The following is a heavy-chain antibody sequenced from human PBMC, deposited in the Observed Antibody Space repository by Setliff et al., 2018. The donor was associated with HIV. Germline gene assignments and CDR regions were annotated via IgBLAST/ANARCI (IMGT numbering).Heavy chain of an antibody. D-gene: IGHD2-2*01. V-gene: IGHV1-46*01. CDR2: IDPNGGAT. CDR1: GYSFTSYF. J-gene: IGHJ3*02. CDR3: ARAGGGATDQAFDI. Sequence: ASVKVSCKAFGYSFTSYFLHWVRQAPGQGLEWLGIIDPNGGATNNAQKLQGRLTVTTDTSTSTLYMELSNLRSDDTAVYYCARAGGGATDQAFDIWGQGTMVPSPQ.